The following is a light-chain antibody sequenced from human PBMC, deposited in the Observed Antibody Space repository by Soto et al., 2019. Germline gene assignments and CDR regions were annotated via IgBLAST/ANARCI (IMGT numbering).Light chain of an antibody. Sequence: DIQMTQSPSSLFASVGDRVTVTCRASQTMNNFLNGYHQKPGKAPKLLIYGASSLQSGVPSRFSGGGSGTTFTLLINSVQPEECGIYYCQQSHSSPRTFGQGTTV. V-gene: IGKV1-39*01. CDR1: QTMNNF. CDR3: QQSHSSPRT. J-gene: IGKJ1*01. CDR2: GAS.